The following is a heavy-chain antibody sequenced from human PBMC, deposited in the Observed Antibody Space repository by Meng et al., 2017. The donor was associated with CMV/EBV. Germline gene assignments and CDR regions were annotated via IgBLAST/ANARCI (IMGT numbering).Heavy chain of an antibody. CDR1: GFTFSSYE. CDR2: ISSSGSTI. Sequence: GESLKISCAASGFTFSSYEMNWVRQAPGKGLEWVSYISSSGSTIYYADSVKGRFTISRDNAKNSLYLQMNSLRAEDTAVYYCAREGYCSGGSCNSDYWGQGTLVTVSS. J-gene: IGHJ4*02. D-gene: IGHD2-15*01. V-gene: IGHV3-48*03. CDR3: AREGYCSGGSCNSDY.